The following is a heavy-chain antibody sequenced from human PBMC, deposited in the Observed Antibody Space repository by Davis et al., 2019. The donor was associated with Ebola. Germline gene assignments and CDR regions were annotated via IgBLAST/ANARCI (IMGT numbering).Heavy chain of an antibody. V-gene: IGHV3-21*04. CDR1: GFTISSHS. Sequence: PGGSLRLSCAASGFTISSHSMNWVRQAPGKGLECVSSIGSTTNFIYYADSVKGRFTIFRDNAKNSLFLQMNSLRAEDTATYYCARYCHYRDCSYFDSWGQGTRVAVSS. D-gene: IGHD3-16*01. CDR2: IGSTTNFI. CDR3: ARYCHYRDCSYFDS. J-gene: IGHJ4*02.